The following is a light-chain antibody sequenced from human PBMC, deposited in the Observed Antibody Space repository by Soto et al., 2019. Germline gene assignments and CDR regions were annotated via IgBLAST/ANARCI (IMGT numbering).Light chain of an antibody. J-gene: IGKJ1*01. Sequence: EIVMTQSPATLSVSPGERATLSCRASQSVSSNLAWYQQKPGQAPRLLIYGASTRATGIPARFSGSGSGTEFTLTISSLQSEDFAVYYCQQYNNWPGTFGQGTKVYIK. CDR1: QSVSSN. CDR2: GAS. V-gene: IGKV3-15*01. CDR3: QQYNNWPGT.